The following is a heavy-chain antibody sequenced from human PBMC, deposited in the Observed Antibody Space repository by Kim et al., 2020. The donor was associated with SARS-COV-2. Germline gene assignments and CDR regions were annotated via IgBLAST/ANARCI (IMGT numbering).Heavy chain of an antibody. CDR3: AKPGYYDSEAFDI. D-gene: IGHD3-22*01. Sequence: YADSVKGRFTISRDNSKNTLYLQMNSLRAEDTAVYYGAKPGYYDSEAFDIWGQGTMVTVSS. J-gene: IGHJ3*02. V-gene: IGHV3-23*01.